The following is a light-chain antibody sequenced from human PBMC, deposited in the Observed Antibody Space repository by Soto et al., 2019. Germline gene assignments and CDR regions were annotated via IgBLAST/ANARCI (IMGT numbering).Light chain of an antibody. CDR1: QSVSSSY. V-gene: IGKV3D-20*02. CDR2: DIS. Sequence: EIVLTQSPGTLSLSPGERATLSCRASQSVSSSYLAWYQQKPGRAPRLLIHDISRRTTGIPDRFSGSGSGTDFTLTISRVEPEDFAVYYCQQRYNWPLTFGGGTKVEIK. J-gene: IGKJ4*01. CDR3: QQRYNWPLT.